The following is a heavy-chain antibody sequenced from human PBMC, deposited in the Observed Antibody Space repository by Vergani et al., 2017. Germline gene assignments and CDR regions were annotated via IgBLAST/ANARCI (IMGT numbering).Heavy chain of an antibody. CDR3: ARGRVTVSGFGEPHYYYMDV. CDR1: GGSFSGYY. CDR2: INHSGST. Sequence: QVQLQQWGAGLLKPSETLSLTCAVYGGSFSGYYWSWIRQPPGKGLEWIGEINHSGSTNYNPSLKSRVTISVDTSKNQFSLKLSSVTAADTAVYYCARGRVTVSGFGEPHYYYMDVWGKGTTVTVSS. V-gene: IGHV4-34*01. D-gene: IGHD3-10*01. J-gene: IGHJ6*03.